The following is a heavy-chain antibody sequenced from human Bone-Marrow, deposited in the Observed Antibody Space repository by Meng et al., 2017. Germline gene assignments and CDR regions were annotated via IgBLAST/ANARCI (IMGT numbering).Heavy chain of an antibody. CDR1: GYTFTSYA. V-gene: IGHV1-3*01. CDR3: AGGGGGSDWISLGYYYGLDV. J-gene: IGHJ6*02. D-gene: IGHD3-9*01. CDR2: INAGNGNT. Sequence: ASVKVSCKASGYTFTSYAMHWVRQAPGQRLEWMGWINAGNGNTKYSQKFQGRVTITRDTSASTAYMELSSLRSEDTAVYYCAGGGGGSDWISLGYYYGLDVWGQGTTVTVSS.